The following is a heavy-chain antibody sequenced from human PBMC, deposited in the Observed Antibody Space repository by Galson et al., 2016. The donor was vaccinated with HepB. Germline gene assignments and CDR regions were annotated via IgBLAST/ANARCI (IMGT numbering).Heavy chain of an antibody. CDR1: GFTLNDYW. J-gene: IGHJ4*02. CDR2: SSPDGSDT. D-gene: IGHD1-26*01. CDR3: VRDGMGGAPYDC. V-gene: IGHV3-74*01. Sequence: SLRLSCAASGFTLNDYWMNWVRQAPGKGLVWVAHSSPDGSDTRYADSVTGRFTFSRDNAKNALYMQMNSLRAEDTAVYYCVRDGMGGAPYDCWGPGALVIVSS.